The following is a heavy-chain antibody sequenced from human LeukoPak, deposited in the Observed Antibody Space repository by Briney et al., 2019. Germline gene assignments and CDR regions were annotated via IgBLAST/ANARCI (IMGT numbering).Heavy chain of an antibody. V-gene: IGHV4-59*01. CDR1: GGSISSYY. D-gene: IGHD3-3*01. CDR2: IYYSGST. CDR3: ARIDFWSGYYWDY. J-gene: IGHJ4*02. Sequence: SETLSLTCTVSGGSISSYYWSWIRQPPGKGLEWIGYIYYSGSTNYNPSLKSRVTISVDTSKNQFSLKLSSVTAAVTAVYYCARIDFWSGYYWDYWGQGTLVTVSS.